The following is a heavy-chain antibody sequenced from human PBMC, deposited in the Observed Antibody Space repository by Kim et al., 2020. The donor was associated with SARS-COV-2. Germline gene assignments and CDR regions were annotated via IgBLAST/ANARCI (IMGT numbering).Heavy chain of an antibody. CDR2: INYSGST. CDR3: ARMDYYDSSGLFDY. CDR1: GGSISSSSYY. D-gene: IGHD3-22*01. V-gene: IGHV4-39*01. Sequence: SETLSLTCTVSGGSISSSSYYWGWIRQPPGKGLEWIGSINYSGSTYYNPSLKSRVTISVDTSKNQFSLKLSSVTAADTAVYYCARMDYYDSSGLFDYWGQGTLVTVSS. J-gene: IGHJ4*02.